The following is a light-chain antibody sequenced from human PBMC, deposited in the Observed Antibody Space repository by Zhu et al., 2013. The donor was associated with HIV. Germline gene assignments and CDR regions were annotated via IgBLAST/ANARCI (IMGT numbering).Light chain of an antibody. CDR3: QKYNGASWT. CDR2: DAS. V-gene: IGKV1-13*02. Sequence: AIHLTQSPSSLSASVGDRVTITCRASQGISSALAWYQQKPGTAPNLLMYDASTLESGAPSRFSGSGSGTDFTLTISSLEPEDVATYYCQKYNGASWTFGQGTKVE. J-gene: IGKJ1*01. CDR1: QGISSA.